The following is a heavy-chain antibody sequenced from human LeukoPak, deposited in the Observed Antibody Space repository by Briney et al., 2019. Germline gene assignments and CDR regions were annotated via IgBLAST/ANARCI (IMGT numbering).Heavy chain of an antibody. D-gene: IGHD6-13*01. CDR3: ARSYSSSWCDAFDI. V-gene: IGHV4-38-2*02. CDR2: IYHSGST. Sequence: QPSETLSLTCTVSGYSISSGYYWGWIRQPPGKGLEWIGSIYHSGSTYYNPSLKSRVTISVDTSKNQFSLKLSSVTAADTAVYYCARSYSSSWCDAFDIWGQGTMVTVSS. J-gene: IGHJ3*02. CDR1: GYSISSGYY.